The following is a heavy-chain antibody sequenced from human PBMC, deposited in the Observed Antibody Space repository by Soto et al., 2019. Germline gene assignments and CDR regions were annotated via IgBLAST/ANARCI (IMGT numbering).Heavy chain of an antibody. D-gene: IGHD3-10*01. CDR1: GLTLSYYS. CDR3: AISPGRGFYFHF. Sequence: QVQLVESGGGVIQPGRSLRLSCAESGLTLSYYSMHWVRQAPGKGLEWVSFIGYDGSEKQYADSVKGRFTNSRDKSKKTLYLQMNSLRAEDTAVYHCAISPGRGFYFHFWGPGTLVTVSS. J-gene: IGHJ4*02. CDR2: IGYDGSEK. V-gene: IGHV3-33*01.